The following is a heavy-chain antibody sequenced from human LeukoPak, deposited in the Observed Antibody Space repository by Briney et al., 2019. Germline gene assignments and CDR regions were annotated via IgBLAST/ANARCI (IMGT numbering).Heavy chain of an antibody. J-gene: IGHJ4*02. CDR3: ARGRHSGYDKIFDY. V-gene: IGHV3-30-3*01. CDR1: GFTFSSYA. D-gene: IGHD5-12*01. CDR2: ISYDGSNK. Sequence: PGGSLRLSCAASGFTFSSYAMHWVRQAPGKGLEWVAVISYDGSNKYYADSVKGRFTISRDNSKNTLYLQMNSLRAEDTAVYYCARGRHSGYDKIFDYWGQGTLATVSS.